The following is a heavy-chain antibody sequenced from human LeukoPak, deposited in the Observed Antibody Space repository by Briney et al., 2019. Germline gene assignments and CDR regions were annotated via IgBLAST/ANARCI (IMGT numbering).Heavy chain of an antibody. CDR2: ISGSGGST. CDR3: AKDQRGDILTGSPFDY. J-gene: IGHJ4*02. Sequence: GGSLRLSCAASGFTFSSYAMSWVRQAPGKGLEWVSGISGSGGSTYYADSVKGRFTISRDNSKNTLYLQMNSLRAEDTAVYFCAKDQRGDILTGSPFDYWGQGTLVTVSS. V-gene: IGHV3-23*01. CDR1: GFTFSSYA. D-gene: IGHD3-9*01.